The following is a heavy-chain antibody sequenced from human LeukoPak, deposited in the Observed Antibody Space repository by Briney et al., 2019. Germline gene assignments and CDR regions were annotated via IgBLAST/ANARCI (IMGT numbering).Heavy chain of an antibody. V-gene: IGHV3-9*01. D-gene: IGHD3-10*01. J-gene: IGHJ4*02. CDR2: ITSISGTI. CDR1: GGSISGYY. Sequence: LSLTCTVSGGSISGYYWSWIRQPPGKGLEWVSGITSISGTIGYAASVKGRFSISRDNAKDSLYLQMDSLRAEDTALYYCAKGTDYYGSGTYSNPYYLDFWGQGTLVTVSS. CDR3: AKGTDYYGSGTYSNPYYLDF.